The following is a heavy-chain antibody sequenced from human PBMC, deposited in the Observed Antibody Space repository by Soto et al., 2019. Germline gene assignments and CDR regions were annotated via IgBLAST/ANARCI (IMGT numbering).Heavy chain of an antibody. V-gene: IGHV1-18*01. D-gene: IGHD1-26*01. CDR3: ARDRGNSGSYYYYFGY. J-gene: IGHJ4*02. CDR2: ISAYNGNT. CDR1: GYTFTSYG. Sequence: QVPLVQSGAEVKKPGASVKVSCKASGYTFTSYGISWVRQAPGQGLEWMGWISAYNGNTNYAQKLQARVTMTTDTSPSTAYMELRSVRSDDTAVYYCARDRGNSGSYYYYFGYWGQGTLVTVSS.